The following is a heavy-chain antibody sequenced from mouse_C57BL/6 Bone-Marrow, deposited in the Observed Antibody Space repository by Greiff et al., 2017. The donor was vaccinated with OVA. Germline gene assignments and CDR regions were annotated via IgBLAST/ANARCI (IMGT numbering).Heavy chain of an antibody. V-gene: IGHV1-7*01. CDR2: INPSSGYT. CDR1: GYTFTSYW. J-gene: IGHJ2*01. CDR3: ARYTITTVVAVDY. Sequence: VQLQQSGAELAKPGASVKLSCKASGYTFTSYWMHWVKQRPGQGLEWIGYINPSSGYTKYNQKFKDKATLTADKSSSTAYMQLSSLTYEDSAVYYCARYTITTVVAVDYWGQGTTLTVSS. D-gene: IGHD1-1*01.